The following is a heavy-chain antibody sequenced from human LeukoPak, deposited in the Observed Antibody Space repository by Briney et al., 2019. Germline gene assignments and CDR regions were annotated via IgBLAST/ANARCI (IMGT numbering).Heavy chain of an antibody. V-gene: IGHV4-59*11. J-gene: IGHJ3*01. CDR1: ALSLRGLY. CDR3: ARLLDNDISGDPDTFDV. Sequence: SETLSLTCTVSALSLRGLYWRWIRQPPGKRLEWIGYVSYTGRTKYNPSLQSRVTISIDTSKSQFSLKLTSVTSADTAVYSCARLLDNDISGDPDTFDVWGQGTTVIVSS. D-gene: IGHD3-22*01. CDR2: VSYTGRT.